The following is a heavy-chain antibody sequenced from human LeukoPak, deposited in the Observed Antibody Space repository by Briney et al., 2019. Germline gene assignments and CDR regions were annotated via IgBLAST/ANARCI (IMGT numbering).Heavy chain of an antibody. CDR1: GGSISGTYY. Sequence: SETLSLTCTVSGGSISGTYYWSWIRPPPGKGLEWIGYIYYTGTTDSNPSLKSRVTISLDTSKNQFSLNLSSVAAADTAVYYCARRWVYDKRAFDAWGQGTMVTVSS. CDR3: ARRWVYDKRAFDA. CDR2: IYYTGTT. D-gene: IGHD3-16*01. J-gene: IGHJ3*01. V-gene: IGHV4-59*08.